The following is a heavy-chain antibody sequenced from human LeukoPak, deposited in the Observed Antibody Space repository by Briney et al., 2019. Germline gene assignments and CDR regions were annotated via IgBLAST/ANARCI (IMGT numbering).Heavy chain of an antibody. CDR1: GYSFTSYD. V-gene: IGHV1-8*01. D-gene: IGHD3-10*01. J-gene: IGHJ6*03. Sequence: ASVTVSCTASGYSFTSYDIDWVRQAAGRGLEWMGWMNANSGNTGYAQKFQGRVTLTRDTSTSTAYMELTGLRSEDTAVYYCARANYGSGSYHPYYYYMDVWGKGTTVTVSS. CDR2: MNANSGNT. CDR3: ARANYGSGSYHPYYYYMDV.